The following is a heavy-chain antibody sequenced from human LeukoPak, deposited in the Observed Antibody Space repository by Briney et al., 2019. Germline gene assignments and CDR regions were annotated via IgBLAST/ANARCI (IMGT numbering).Heavy chain of an antibody. V-gene: IGHV3-7*01. CDR1: GFTFSSYW. J-gene: IGHJ3*02. Sequence: AGGSLRLSCAASGFTFSSYWMSWVRQAPGKGLEWVANIKQDGSEKYYVDSVKGRFTISRDNAKNSLYLQMNSLRAEDTAVYYCASRLIVVVPAAHDAFDIWGQGTMVTVSS. CDR3: ASRLIVVVPAAHDAFDI. D-gene: IGHD2-2*01. CDR2: IKQDGSEK.